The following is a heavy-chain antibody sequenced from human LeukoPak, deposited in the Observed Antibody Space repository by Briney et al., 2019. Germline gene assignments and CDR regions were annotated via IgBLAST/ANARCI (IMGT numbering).Heavy chain of an antibody. J-gene: IGHJ4*02. CDR1: GFIFNNYA. V-gene: IGHV3-9*01. D-gene: IGHD6-19*01. CDR3: AKDNRRHYTSGPNPDSLH. Sequence: GGSLRLSCAGSGFIFNNYAMYWVRQPPGKGLEWVSGISWNSGSIDYADSVKGRFTISRDNAENSLYLQMNSLRVEDTAFYYCAKDNRRHYTSGPNPDSLHWGQGALVTVSS. CDR2: ISWNSGSI.